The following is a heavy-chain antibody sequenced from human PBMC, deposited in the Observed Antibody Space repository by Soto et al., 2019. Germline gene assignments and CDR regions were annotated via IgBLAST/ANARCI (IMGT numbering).Heavy chain of an antibody. V-gene: IGHV3-7*01. CDR3: AREIRIRKVYAKPPSSFDY. J-gene: IGHJ4*02. D-gene: IGHD2-8*01. CDR2: IKQDGSEE. CDR1: EFSLSSYW. Sequence: GSLRLSFAASEFSLSSYWMSWVRQAPGKGLEWVANIKQDGSEEYYVDSVKGRFTISRDNAKNALYLQMNSLRVEDTAVYFCAREIRIRKVYAKPPSSFDYPGPGTRVTLAS.